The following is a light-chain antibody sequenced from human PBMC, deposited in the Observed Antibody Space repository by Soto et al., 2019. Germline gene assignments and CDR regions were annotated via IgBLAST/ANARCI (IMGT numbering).Light chain of an antibody. CDR3: CSSTSTSTHV. J-gene: IGLJ1*01. Sequence: QSCQTHPASVLVAPSQSSTICRHGTSSDVGGYNYVSWYQHHPGKAPKLIIYEVGYRPSGVSNRFSGSKSCNTASLTISALQADEQADHYCCSSTSTSTHVFGTGTKVTVL. V-gene: IGLV2-14*01. CDR2: EVG. CDR1: SSDVGGYNY.